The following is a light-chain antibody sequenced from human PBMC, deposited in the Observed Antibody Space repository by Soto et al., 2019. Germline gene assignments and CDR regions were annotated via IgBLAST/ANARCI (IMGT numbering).Light chain of an antibody. CDR3: QQYNNLPPMYT. Sequence: EIVMTQSPATLSVSPWERSTLSCRASQSVSRNLAWYQQKPGQAPRLLIYGASTRATGIPASFSGSGSGTEFTLTINSLQSEDFAVYYCQQYNNLPPMYTFGHGIKLEIK. CDR1: QSVSRN. V-gene: IGKV3-15*01. CDR2: GAS. J-gene: IGKJ2*01.